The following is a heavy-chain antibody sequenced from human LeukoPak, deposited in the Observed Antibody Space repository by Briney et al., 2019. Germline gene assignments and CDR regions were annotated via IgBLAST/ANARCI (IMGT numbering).Heavy chain of an antibody. Sequence: SVKVSCKASGYTLTGYYMHWVRQAPRQGLEWMGWINPNSGGTNYAQKFQGRVTMTRDTSISTAYMELSRLRSDDTAVYYCAREGSSTEDGMDVWGQGTTVTVSS. CDR1: GYTLTGYY. V-gene: IGHV1-2*02. D-gene: IGHD2-2*01. J-gene: IGHJ6*02. CDR2: INPNSGGT. CDR3: AREGSSTEDGMDV.